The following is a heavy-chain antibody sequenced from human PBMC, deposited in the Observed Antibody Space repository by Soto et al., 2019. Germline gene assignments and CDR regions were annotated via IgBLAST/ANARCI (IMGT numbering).Heavy chain of an antibody. D-gene: IGHD3-10*01. CDR1: GFTFSSYS. V-gene: IGHV3-48*02. CDR2: ISSSSSTI. CDR3: ARETYYYGSGPFNWFAP. J-gene: IGHJ5*02. Sequence: EVQLVESGGGLVQPGGSLRLSCAASGFTFSSYSMNWVRQAPGKGLEWVSYISSSSSTIYYADSVKGRFTISRDNAKNSLYLQMNSLRDEDTAVYYCARETYYYGSGPFNWFAPWGQGTLVTVSS.